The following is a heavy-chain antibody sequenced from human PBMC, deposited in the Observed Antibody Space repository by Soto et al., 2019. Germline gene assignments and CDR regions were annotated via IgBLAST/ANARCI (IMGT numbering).Heavy chain of an antibody. CDR1: GGSISSSNW. V-gene: IGHV4-4*02. CDR2: IYHSGST. CDR3: ARVYYYDSSVNWFDP. J-gene: IGHJ5*02. Sequence: PSETLSLTCAVSGGSISSSNWWSWVRQPPGKGLEWIGEIYHSGSTNYNPSLKSRVTISVDKSKNQFSLKLSSVTAADTAVYYCARVYYYDSSVNWFDPWGQGTLVTVSS. D-gene: IGHD3-22*01.